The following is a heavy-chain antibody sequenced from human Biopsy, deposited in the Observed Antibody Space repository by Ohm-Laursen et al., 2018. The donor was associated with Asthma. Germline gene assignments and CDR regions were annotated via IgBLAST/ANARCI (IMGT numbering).Heavy chain of an antibody. CDR3: ARKAGSCISRTCYSLDF. D-gene: IGHD2-2*01. Sequence: ASVKVSCKSLAGTFNTYVIGWARQAPGHGIEWMGGINSVFGTTTYPQKFQDRVTITADDSTSTVYMELSSLRSEDTAVYYCARKAGSCISRTCYSLDFWGRGTLVTVSS. CDR1: AGTFNTYV. J-gene: IGHJ4*02. V-gene: IGHV1-69*13. CDR2: INSVFGTT.